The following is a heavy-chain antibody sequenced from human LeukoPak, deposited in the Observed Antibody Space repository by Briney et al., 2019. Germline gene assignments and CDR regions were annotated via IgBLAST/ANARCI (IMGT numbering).Heavy chain of an antibody. V-gene: IGHV3-23*01. D-gene: IGHD1-26*01. J-gene: IGHJ4*02. CDR3: AKRSGSYLRGGGEMDY. CDR2: ISGSGGST. CDR1: GFTFASYA. Sequence: GGSLRLSCGTSGFTFASYAMSWVRQAPGKGLEWVSAISGSGGSTYYADSVKGRFTISRDNSKNTLYLQMNSLRAEDTAVYYCAKRSGSYLRGGGEMDYWGQGTLVTVSS.